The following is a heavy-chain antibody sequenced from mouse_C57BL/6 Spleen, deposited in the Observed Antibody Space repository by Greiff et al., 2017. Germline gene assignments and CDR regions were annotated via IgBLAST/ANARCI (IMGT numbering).Heavy chain of an antibody. J-gene: IGHJ3*01. CDR3: ATYGPFAY. CDR2: ISSGSSTI. D-gene: IGHD1-1*02. CDR1: GFTFSDYG. V-gene: IGHV5-17*01. Sequence: DVKLVESGGGLVKPGGSLKLSCAASGFTFSDYGMHWVRQAPEKGLEWVAYISSGSSTIYYADTVKGRFTISRDNAKNTLFLQMTSLRSEDTAMYYCATYGPFAYWGQGTLVTVSA.